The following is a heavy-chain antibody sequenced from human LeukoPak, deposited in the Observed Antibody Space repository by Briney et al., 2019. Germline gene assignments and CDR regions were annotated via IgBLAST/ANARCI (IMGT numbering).Heavy chain of an antibody. D-gene: IGHD5-12*01. CDR1: GFTFSAFW. V-gene: IGHV3-7*04. Sequence: QTGGSLRLSWAASGFTFSAFWMTWVRQAPGKGLEWVANIKQDGSEIYYADSVRGRFTISRDNAKNSLYLQMNSLRAEDSALYYCARVAYNSGWNIGHWGRGTLVTVSS. CDR3: ARVAYNSGWNIGH. J-gene: IGHJ4*02. CDR2: IKQDGSEI.